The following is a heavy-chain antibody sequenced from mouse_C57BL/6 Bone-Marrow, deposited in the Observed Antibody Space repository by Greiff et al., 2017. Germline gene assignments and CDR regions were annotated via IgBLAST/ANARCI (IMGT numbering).Heavy chain of an antibody. J-gene: IGHJ4*01. Sequence: VQLQQSGAELMKPGASVKLSCKATGYTFTGYWIEWVKQRPGHGLEWIGELLPGSGSTNYNEKFKCKATFTADTSSISAYMQLSSLTTEDSAIYYCARLKELDAMDYWGQGTSVTVSS. V-gene: IGHV1-9*01. CDR1: GYTFTGYW. D-gene: IGHD4-1*01. CDR2: LLPGSGST. CDR3: ARLKELDAMDY.